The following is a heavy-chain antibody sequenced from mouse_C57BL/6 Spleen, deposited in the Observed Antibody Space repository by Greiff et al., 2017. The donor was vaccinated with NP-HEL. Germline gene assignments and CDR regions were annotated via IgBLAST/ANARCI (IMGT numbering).Heavy chain of an antibody. CDR1: GYAFSSSW. CDR2: IYPGDGDT. J-gene: IGHJ3*01. V-gene: IGHV1-82*01. D-gene: IGHD2-3*01. CDR3: AREDGYSAWFAY. Sequence: QVQLKESGPELVKPGASVKISCKASGYAFSSSWMNWVKQRPGKGLEWIGRIYPGDGDTNYNGKFKGKATLTADKSSSTAYMQLSSLTSEDSAVYFCAREDGYSAWFAYWGQGTLVTVSA.